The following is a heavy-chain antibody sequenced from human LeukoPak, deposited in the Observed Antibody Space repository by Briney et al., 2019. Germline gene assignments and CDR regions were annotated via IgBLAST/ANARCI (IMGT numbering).Heavy chain of an antibody. CDR1: GYTFTSYD. Sequence: ASVKVSCKASGYTFTSYDINWVRQATGQGLEWMGWMNPNSGNTGYAQKFQGRVTMTRNTSISTAYMELSSLRSEDTAVYYCAXXXGLKYYYYGMDVWGQGTTVTVSS. CDR2: MNPNSGNT. V-gene: IGHV1-8*01. CDR3: AXXXGLKYYYYGMDV. J-gene: IGHJ6*02.